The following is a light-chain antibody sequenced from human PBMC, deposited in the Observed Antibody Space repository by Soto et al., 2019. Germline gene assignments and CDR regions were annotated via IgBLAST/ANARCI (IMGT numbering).Light chain of an antibody. Sequence: AIQMTQSPSSLSASVGDRVTITCRASQGIRNDLGWYQQKPGKAPKLLIYAASSLQSGVPSRFSGSGSGTDFTVTSSSLQPEDFATYYCLHDYNYPRTFGQGTKVEIK. CDR2: AAS. CDR3: LHDYNYPRT. CDR1: QGIRND. J-gene: IGKJ1*01. V-gene: IGKV1-6*01.